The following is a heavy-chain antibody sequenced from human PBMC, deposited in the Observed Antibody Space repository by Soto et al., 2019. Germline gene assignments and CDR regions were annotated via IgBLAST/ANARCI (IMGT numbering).Heavy chain of an antibody. Sequence: GSLRLSCAASGFTFSSYAMSWVRQAPGKGLEWVSAISGSGGSTYYADSVKGRFTISRDNSKNTLYLQMNSLRAEDTAVYYCAKTTYYYGSGSYTAVFYFDYWGQGTLVTVSS. CDR1: GFTFSSYA. V-gene: IGHV3-23*01. J-gene: IGHJ4*02. CDR3: AKTTYYYGSGSYTAVFYFDY. CDR2: ISGSGGST. D-gene: IGHD3-10*01.